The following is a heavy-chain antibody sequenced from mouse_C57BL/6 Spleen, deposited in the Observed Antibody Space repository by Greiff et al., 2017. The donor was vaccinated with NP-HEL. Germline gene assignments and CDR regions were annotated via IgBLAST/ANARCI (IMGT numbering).Heavy chain of an antibody. Sequence: VQLQQSGPELVKPGASVKIPCKASGYTFTDYNMDWVKQSHGKSLEWIGDINPNNGGTIYNQKFKGKATLTVDKSSSTAYMELRSLTSEDTAVYYCARSGRLRRSYFDYWGQGTTLTVSS. CDR2: INPNNGGT. CDR3: ARSGRLRRSYFDY. CDR1: GYTFTDYN. J-gene: IGHJ2*01. V-gene: IGHV1-18*01.